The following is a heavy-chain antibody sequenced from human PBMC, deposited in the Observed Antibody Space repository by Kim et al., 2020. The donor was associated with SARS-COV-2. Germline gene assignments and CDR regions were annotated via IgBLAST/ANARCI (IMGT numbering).Heavy chain of an antibody. CDR1: GGSISSSNW. CDR3: ARVRSRRHNWFDP. J-gene: IGHJ5*02. Sequence: SETLSLTCAVSGGSISSSNWWSWVRQPPGKGLEWIGEIYHSGSTNYNPSLKSRVTISVDKSKNQFSLKLSSVTAADTAVYYCARVRSRRHNWFDPWGQGTLVTVSS. D-gene: IGHD1-26*01. CDR2: IYHSGST. V-gene: IGHV4-4*02.